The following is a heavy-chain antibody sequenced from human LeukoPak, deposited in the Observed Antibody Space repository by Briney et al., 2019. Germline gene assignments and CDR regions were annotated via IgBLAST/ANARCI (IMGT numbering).Heavy chain of an antibody. CDR1: GFTFEGCA. CDR2: INWDSGYI. CDR3: AKEGSVCRNGICRYFDY. V-gene: IGHV3-9*01. D-gene: IGHD2-8*01. J-gene: IGHJ4*02. Sequence: GGSLRLSCAASGFTFEGCAMHWVRQAPGKDLEWVSSINWDSGYIEYADSVRGRFTISRDNAKNSLYLQMNSLKPGDTALYFCAKEGSVCRNGICRYFDYWGQGTPVTVSS.